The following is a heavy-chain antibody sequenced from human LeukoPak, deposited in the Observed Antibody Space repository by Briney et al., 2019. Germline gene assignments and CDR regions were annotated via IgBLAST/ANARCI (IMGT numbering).Heavy chain of an antibody. CDR1: GYTFTMYY. J-gene: IGHJ4*02. D-gene: IGHD2-2*01. Sequence: ASVKVSCKASGYTFTMYYIHWVRQAPGQGLEWMGMINPSDGATTYAQRFQGRVTMTRDMSTTTVYMDLRSLRSEDTALYYCARAPITSPFYFDYWGQGTLVTVSS. CDR3: ARAPITSPFYFDY. CDR2: INPSDGAT. V-gene: IGHV1-46*01.